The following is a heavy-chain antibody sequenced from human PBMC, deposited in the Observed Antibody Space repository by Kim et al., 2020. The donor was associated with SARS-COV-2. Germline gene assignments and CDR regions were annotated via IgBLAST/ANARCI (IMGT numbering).Heavy chain of an antibody. CDR2: IYYSGST. CDR3: ARDATKVAGNASSYFDY. CDR1: GGSISSYY. J-gene: IGHJ4*02. Sequence: SETLSLTCTVSGGSISSYYWSWIRQPPGKGLEWIGYIYYSGSTNYNPSLKSRVTISVDTSKNQFSLKLSSVTAADTAVYYCARDATKVAGNASSYFDYWGQGTLVTVSS. D-gene: IGHD6-19*01. V-gene: IGHV4-59*01.